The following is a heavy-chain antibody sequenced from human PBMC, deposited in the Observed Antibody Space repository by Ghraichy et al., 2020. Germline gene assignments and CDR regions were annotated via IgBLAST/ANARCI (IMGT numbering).Heavy chain of an antibody. V-gene: IGHV4-39*01. CDR3: ARRKGYYYGMDV. CDR1: GGSISGTSYY. Sequence: SLTCTVTGGSISGTSYYWGWIRQPPGKGLEWIGNIYYTGSADYNPSLKSRVTISVDTPKNQFSLKLTSVTATDTAVYYCARRKGYYYGMDVWGQGTTVTVSS. J-gene: IGHJ6*02. CDR2: IYYTGSA.